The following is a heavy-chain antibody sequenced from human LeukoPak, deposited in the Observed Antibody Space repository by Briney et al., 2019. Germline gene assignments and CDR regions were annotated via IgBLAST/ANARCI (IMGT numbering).Heavy chain of an antibody. J-gene: IGHJ6*02. CDR1: GFTFSSYS. Sequence: GGSLRLSCAASGFTFSSYSMSWVRQAPGKGLAWVSAISGGRGSTYYADSVRGRFTISRDNSKNILYLQMNSLRAEDTAIYYCAKGGYSSSYFYGVDVWGQGTKVTVSS. V-gene: IGHV3-23*01. CDR3: AKGGYSSSYFYGVDV. D-gene: IGHD6-13*01. CDR2: ISGGRGST.